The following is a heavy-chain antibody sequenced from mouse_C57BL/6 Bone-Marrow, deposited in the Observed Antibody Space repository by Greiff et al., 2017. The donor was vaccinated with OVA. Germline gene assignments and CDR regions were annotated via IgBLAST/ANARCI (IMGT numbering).Heavy chain of an antibody. D-gene: IGHD2-10*02. J-gene: IGHJ4*01. CDR1: GYTFTSYW. Sequence: QVQLQQSGAELVKPGASVKLSCKASGYTFTSYWMHWVKQRPGRGLEWIGRIDPNSGGTKYNEKFKSKATLTVDKPSSTAYMQLSSLTSEDSAVYYCAGMVKRFYYYAMDYWGQGTSVTVSS. CDR3: AGMVKRFYYYAMDY. V-gene: IGHV1-72*01. CDR2: IDPNSGGT.